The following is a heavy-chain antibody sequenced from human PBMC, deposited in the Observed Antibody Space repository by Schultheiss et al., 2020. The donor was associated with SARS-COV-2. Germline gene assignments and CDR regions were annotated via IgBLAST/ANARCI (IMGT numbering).Heavy chain of an antibody. V-gene: IGHV3-74*01. Sequence: GSLRLSCEASGFTFSSSWMHWVRQTPGEGLMWVSRMNYDGSEINYADSVKGRFTISRDNAKNTLYLQMDSLRAEDTAVYYCAREAQYSSSDYYYYYGMDVWGQGTTVTVSS. D-gene: IGHD6-6*01. CDR1: GFTFSSSW. J-gene: IGHJ6*02. CDR3: AREAQYSSSDYYYYYGMDV. CDR2: MNYDGSEI.